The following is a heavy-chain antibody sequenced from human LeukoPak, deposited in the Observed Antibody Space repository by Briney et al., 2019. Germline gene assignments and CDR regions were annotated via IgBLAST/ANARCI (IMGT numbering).Heavy chain of an antibody. Sequence: PSETLSLXCAVSGYSISSGYYWGWIRQPPGKGLEWIGSIYHSGSTYYNLSLKSRVTISVDTSKNQFSLKLSSVTAADTAVYYCARRGLLIRNQNFDYWGQGTLVTVSS. CDR2: IYHSGST. J-gene: IGHJ4*02. CDR1: GYSISSGYY. V-gene: IGHV4-38-2*01. CDR3: ARRGLLIRNQNFDY. D-gene: IGHD1-14*01.